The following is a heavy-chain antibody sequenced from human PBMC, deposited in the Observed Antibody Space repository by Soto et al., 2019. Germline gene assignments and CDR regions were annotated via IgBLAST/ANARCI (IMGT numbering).Heavy chain of an antibody. V-gene: IGHV3-53*02. J-gene: IGHJ4*02. CDR2: LYSDGRT. CDR3: ARCSGWYGQCYFDC. CDR1: GFIVSSSY. D-gene: IGHD6-13*01. Sequence: DVQLVETGGGLIQPGGSLRLSCAASGFIVSSSYMSWVRQAPGKGLEWVSVLYSDGRTYYADSVKGRFTISRDNSKNTLYLQMNSLSAEDTAVDYCARCSGWYGQCYFDCWGQGTLVTVSS.